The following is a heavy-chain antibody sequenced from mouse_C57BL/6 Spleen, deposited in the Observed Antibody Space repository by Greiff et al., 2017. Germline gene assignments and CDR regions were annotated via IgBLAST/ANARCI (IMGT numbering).Heavy chain of an antibody. CDR3: VTTVVAKGYFGV. J-gene: IGHJ1*01. CDR1: GYTFTSYW. CDR2: IYPGSGST. D-gene: IGHD1-1*01. V-gene: IGHV1-55*01. Sequence: QVQLQQPGAELVKPGASVKMSCKASGYTFTSYWITWVKQRPGQGLEWIGDIYPGSGSTNYNEKFKSKATLTVDSSSSTAYMQLSSLTSEESAVYYCVTTVVAKGYFGVWGAGTTVTVSS.